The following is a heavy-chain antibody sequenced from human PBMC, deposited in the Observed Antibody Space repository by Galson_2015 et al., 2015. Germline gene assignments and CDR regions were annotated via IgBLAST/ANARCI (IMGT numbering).Heavy chain of an antibody. CDR1: GYTFTSYA. D-gene: IGHD3-22*01. Sequence: SVKVSCKASGYTFTSYAMHWVRQAPGQRLEWMGWINAGNGNTKYSQKFQGRVTITRDTSAGTAYMELSSLRSEDTAVYYCARYYIYDSYAFEIWGQGTMVAVSS. J-gene: IGHJ3*02. V-gene: IGHV1-3*01. CDR3: ARYYIYDSYAFEI. CDR2: INAGNGNT.